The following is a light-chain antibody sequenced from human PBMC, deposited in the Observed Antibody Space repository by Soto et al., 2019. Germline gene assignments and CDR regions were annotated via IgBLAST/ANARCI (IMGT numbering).Light chain of an antibody. Sequence: DIQMTQSPSFVSASVGDRVTMTCRASEGIRSWLVWYQQKPGRAPKLLIYAASRLHSGVPSRFSGSGSGTEFTLTISSLQPEDFATCYCQQGNSFPYTFGQGTTLEMK. J-gene: IGKJ2*01. CDR1: EGIRSW. CDR3: QQGNSFPYT. CDR2: AAS. V-gene: IGKV1-12*01.